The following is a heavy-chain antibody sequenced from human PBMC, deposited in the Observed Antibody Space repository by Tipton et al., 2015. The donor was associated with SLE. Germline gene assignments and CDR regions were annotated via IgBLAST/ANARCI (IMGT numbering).Heavy chain of an antibody. V-gene: IGHV4-39*07. CDR2: IYYSGRT. CDR1: GGSISRSSHY. CDR3: ARKGQYQGWFNP. J-gene: IGHJ5*02. Sequence: TLSLTCTVSGGSISRSSHYWGWIRQPTGKGLEWIGSIYYSGRTYYNSSLKSRVTISVDTSKNQFSLKLSSVTDADTAVYYCARKGQYQGWFNPWGKGTLVTVSS. D-gene: IGHD2-2*01.